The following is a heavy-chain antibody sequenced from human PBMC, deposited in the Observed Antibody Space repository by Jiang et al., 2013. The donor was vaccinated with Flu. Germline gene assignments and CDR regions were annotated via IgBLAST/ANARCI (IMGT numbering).Heavy chain of an antibody. CDR1: GYTFSNYA. CDR2: INTNTGNP. D-gene: IGHD1-26*01. J-gene: IGHJ4*02. V-gene: IGHV7-4-1*02. Sequence: LQSGSELKKPGASVKVSCKASGYTFSNYAVNWVRQAPGQGLEWMGWINTNTGNPTYAQGFTGRFVFSLDTSVSTAYLQISSLEAEDTAVYYCARSLQSSYEWELILYYFDFWGQGTLVAVSS. CDR3: ARSLQSSYEWELILYYFDF.